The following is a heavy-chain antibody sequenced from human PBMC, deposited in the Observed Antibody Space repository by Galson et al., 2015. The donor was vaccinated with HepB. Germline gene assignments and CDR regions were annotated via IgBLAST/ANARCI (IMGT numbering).Heavy chain of an antibody. Sequence: SVKVSCKASGYTFTSYYMHWVRQAPGRGLEWMGIINPSGGSTSYAQKFQGRVTMTRDTSTSTVYMELSSLRSEDTAVYYCASPLGSSETTVSGGAFDIWGQGTMVTVSS. V-gene: IGHV1-46*01. CDR1: GYTFTSYY. D-gene: IGHD4-17*01. J-gene: IGHJ3*02. CDR2: INPSGGST. CDR3: ASPLGSSETTVSGGAFDI.